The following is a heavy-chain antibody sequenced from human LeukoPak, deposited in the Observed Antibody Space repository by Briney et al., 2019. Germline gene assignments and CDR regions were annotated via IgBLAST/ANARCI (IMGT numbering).Heavy chain of an antibody. CDR2: IYYSGST. J-gene: IGHJ4*02. V-gene: IGHV4-39*07. D-gene: IGHD3-22*01. CDR1: GGSISSSSYY. Sequence: PSETLSLTCTVSGGSISSSSYYWGWIRQPPGKGLEWIGSIYYSGSTYYNPSLKSRVTISVDTSKNQFSLKLSSVTAADTAVYYCAATTYYDSRTFDYWGQGTLVTVSS. CDR3: AATTYYDSRTFDY.